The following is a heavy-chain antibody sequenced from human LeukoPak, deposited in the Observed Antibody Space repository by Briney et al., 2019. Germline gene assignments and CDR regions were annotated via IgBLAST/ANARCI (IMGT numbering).Heavy chain of an antibody. D-gene: IGHD3-22*01. V-gene: IGHV3-9*01. CDR1: GFTFNDHA. CDR2: INWNSDNI. CDR3: ARASYYYDTTGLGAVDI. Sequence: GRSLRLSCAASGFTFNDHAMYWVRQAPGKGLEGVSGINWNSDNIGYADSVKGQFTISRDDAKKSLFLQMNSLRTEDTALYYCARASYYYDTTGLGAVDIWGQGTMVTVSS. J-gene: IGHJ3*02.